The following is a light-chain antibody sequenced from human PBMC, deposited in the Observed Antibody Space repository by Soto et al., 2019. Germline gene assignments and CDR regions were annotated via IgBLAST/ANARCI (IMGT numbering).Light chain of an antibody. CDR3: QQYNNWPLT. Sequence: EIVMTQSPATLSLSPGERATLSCRASQSVSSNLAWYQQKPGQAPMLLIYGASSRATGIPVRFSGSGSGTEFTLTISSLKHEDFAVYDGQQYNNWPLTFCQGTRLEIK. CDR2: GAS. CDR1: QSVSSN. V-gene: IGKV3-15*01. J-gene: IGKJ5*01.